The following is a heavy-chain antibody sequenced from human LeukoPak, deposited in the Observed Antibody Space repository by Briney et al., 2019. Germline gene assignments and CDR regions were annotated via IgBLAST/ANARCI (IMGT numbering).Heavy chain of an antibody. CDR2: INPNSGGT. CDR3: ARESWGNYDSSGYPDY. V-gene: IGHV1-2*02. Sequence: ASVKVSCKASGYTFTGYYMHWVRQAPGQGLEWMGWINPNSGGTNYAQKFQGRVTMTRDTSISTAHMELSRLRSDDTAVYYCARESWGNYDSSGYPDYWGQGTLVTVSS. D-gene: IGHD3-22*01. CDR1: GYTFTGYY. J-gene: IGHJ4*02.